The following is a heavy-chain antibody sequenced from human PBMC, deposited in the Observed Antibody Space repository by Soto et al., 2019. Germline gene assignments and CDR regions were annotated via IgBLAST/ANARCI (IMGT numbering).Heavy chain of an antibody. CDR3: ARATTVTSSFFYYGLDV. J-gene: IGHJ6*02. V-gene: IGHV4-30-4*01. Sequence: PSETLSLTCTVSGGSVSSGEYYWSWTRQPPGKGLEWIGYIYYSGDTYYNTSLKSRVTMSLDTSKNQFSLHLTSVIAADSASYFCARATTVTSSFFYYGLDVWGQGTTVTVSS. CDR2: IYYSGDT. D-gene: IGHD4-17*01. CDR1: GGSVSSGEYY.